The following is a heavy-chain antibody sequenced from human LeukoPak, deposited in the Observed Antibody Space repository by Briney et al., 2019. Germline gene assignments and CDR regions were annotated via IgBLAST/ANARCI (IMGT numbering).Heavy chain of an antibody. D-gene: IGHD6-19*01. V-gene: IGHV3-23*01. CDR3: AKNGGVAVAGSFDN. CDR2: VTASGAGT. J-gene: IGHJ4*02. Sequence: GGPLRLSCAPSGLTFDRYPMLWVREAPGEALECVLTVTASGAGTYFADSVKGRFTISRDNSKNALYLQMNSLRAEDTAVYYCAKNGGVAVAGSFDNWGQGTLVTVSS. CDR1: GLTFDRYP.